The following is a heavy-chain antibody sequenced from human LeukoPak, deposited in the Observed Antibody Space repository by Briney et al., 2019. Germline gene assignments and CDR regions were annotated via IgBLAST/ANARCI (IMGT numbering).Heavy chain of an antibody. CDR1: GASISHYY. J-gene: IGHJ4*02. D-gene: IGHD3/OR15-3a*01. Sequence: SETLSLTCTVSGASISHYYWSWIRQTPGKGLEWIGYISNSGSIKFNPSLSSRVTISRDTSKNQFSLRLTSVTAADTAVYYCARQTGSGLFILPGGQGTLVTVSS. CDR2: ISNSGSI. CDR3: ARQTGSGLFILP. V-gene: IGHV4-59*01.